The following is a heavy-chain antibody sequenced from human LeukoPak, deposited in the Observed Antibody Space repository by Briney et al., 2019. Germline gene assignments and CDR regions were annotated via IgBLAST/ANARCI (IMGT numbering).Heavy chain of an antibody. CDR3: AKAGSWYYFDY. J-gene: IGHJ4*02. CDR1: GFTFSSYA. Sequence: SCKASGFTFSSYAMSWVRQAPGKGLEWVSVISGSGGSTYYADSVKGRFTISRDNSKNTLFLQMNSLRAEDTAVYYCAKAGSWYYFDYWGQGTLVTVSS. V-gene: IGHV3-23*01. CDR2: ISGSGGST. D-gene: IGHD6-13*01.